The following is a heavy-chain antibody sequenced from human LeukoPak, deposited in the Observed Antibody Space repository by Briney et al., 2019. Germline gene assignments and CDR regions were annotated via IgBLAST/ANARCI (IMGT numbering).Heavy chain of an antibody. CDR1: GDSVSSNTAA. CDR2: TSYRSKWYN. J-gene: IGHJ4*02. Sequence: SQTLSLTCAISGDSVSSNTAAWNWIRQSPSRGLEWLGRTSYRSKWYNDYAVSVQSRITLNPDTSKNQSSLQLSSVTPEDTAVYYCARDGWPAFDYWGQGTLVTVSS. CDR3: ARDGWPAFDY. V-gene: IGHV6-1*01. D-gene: IGHD2-15*01.